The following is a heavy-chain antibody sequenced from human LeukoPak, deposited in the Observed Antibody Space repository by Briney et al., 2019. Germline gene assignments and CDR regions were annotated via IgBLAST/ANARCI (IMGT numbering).Heavy chain of an antibody. V-gene: IGHV4-38-2*01. D-gene: IGHD3-10*01. CDR1: GYSISSGYY. CDR3: ARVSFYYGSGSYYSSFGP. CDR2: IYHSGST. J-gene: IGHJ5*02. Sequence: PSETLSLTCAVSGYSISSGYYWGWIRQPPGKGLEWIGSIYHSGSTNYNPSLKSRVTISVDTSKNQFSLKLSSVTAADTAVYYCARVSFYYGSGSYYSSFGPWGQGTLVTVSS.